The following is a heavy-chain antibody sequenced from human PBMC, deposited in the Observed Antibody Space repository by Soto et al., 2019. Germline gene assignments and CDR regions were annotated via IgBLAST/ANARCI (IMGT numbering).Heavy chain of an antibody. CDR1: GYTFSDYY. J-gene: IGHJ4*02. V-gene: IGHV1-2*04. CDR3: ARGAEFGIELAAFDQ. D-gene: IGHD2-8*02. CDR2: INPKSGDR. Sequence: QVHLVQSGAEVKRAGASVTVSCKASGYTFSDYYIHWVRQAPGQGLQWMGCINPKSGDRRYAQMFRGWVFMTRDTSISTAYMEVSGLKSDDTAVYFCARGAEFGIELAAFDQWGQGTLVTVSA.